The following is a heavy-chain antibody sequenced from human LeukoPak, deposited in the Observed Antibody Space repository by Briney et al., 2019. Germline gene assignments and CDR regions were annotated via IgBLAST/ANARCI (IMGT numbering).Heavy chain of an antibody. V-gene: IGHV3-66*01. J-gene: IGHJ4*02. CDR2: IYSGGST. CDR3: ARGKGRGYSGYGIDY. Sequence: GGSLRLSCAASGFTVSSNYMSWVRQAPGKGLEWVSVIYSGGSTYYADSVKGRFTISRDNSKNTLYLQMNSLRAEDTAVYYCARGKGRGYSGYGIDYWGQGTLVTVSS. CDR1: GFTVSSNY. D-gene: IGHD5-12*01.